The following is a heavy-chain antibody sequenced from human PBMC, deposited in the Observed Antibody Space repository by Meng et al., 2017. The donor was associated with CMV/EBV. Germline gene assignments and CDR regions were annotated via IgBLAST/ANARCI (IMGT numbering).Heavy chain of an antibody. CDR3: AHRRLGYCSSTSCAGGAFDI. Sequence: GPTLVKLTQTLTLTCPFSGFSLSTSGVGVGWIRQPPGKALEWLALIYWNDDKRYSPSLKSRLTITKDTSKNQVVLTMTNMDPVDTATYYCAHRRLGYCSSTSCAGGAFDIWGQGTMVTVSS. D-gene: IGHD2-2*01. V-gene: IGHV2-5*01. CDR2: IYWNDDK. J-gene: IGHJ3*02. CDR1: GFSLSTSGVG.